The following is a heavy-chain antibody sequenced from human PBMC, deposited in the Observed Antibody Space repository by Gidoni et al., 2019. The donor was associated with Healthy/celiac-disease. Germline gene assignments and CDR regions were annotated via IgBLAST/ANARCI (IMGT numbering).Heavy chain of an antibody. J-gene: IGHJ5*02. CDR3: AGSLGYGNWFDP. CDR2: ISSSGSTI. D-gene: IGHD5-18*01. Sequence: EVQLVESGGGLVQPGGSLRLSCAASGFTFSSYEMNWRRQAPGKGLEWVSYISSSGSTIYYADSVKGRFTISRDNAKNSLYLQMNSLRAEDTAVYYCAGSLGYGNWFDPWGQGTLVTVSS. CDR1: GFTFSSYE. V-gene: IGHV3-48*03.